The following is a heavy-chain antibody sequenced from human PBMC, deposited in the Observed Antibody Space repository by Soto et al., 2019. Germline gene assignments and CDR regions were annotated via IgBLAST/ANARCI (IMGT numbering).Heavy chain of an antibody. CDR1: GYTFSSNG. CDR3: ARGEYHLGYSYGSLDY. CDR2: ISTYIGNT. J-gene: IGHJ4*02. D-gene: IGHD5-18*01. Sequence: ASVKVSCKASGYTFSSNGISWVRQAPGQGLEWMGWISTYIGNTNNAQKFQGRVTMTTDKSTSTAYMELSSLRSEDTAVYYCARGEYHLGYSYGSLDYWGQGTLVTVSS. V-gene: IGHV1-18*01.